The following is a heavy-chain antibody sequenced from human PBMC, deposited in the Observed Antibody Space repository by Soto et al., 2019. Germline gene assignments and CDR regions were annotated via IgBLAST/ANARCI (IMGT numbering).Heavy chain of an antibody. CDR1: GFTFTNAW. CDR3: YACEGRSSCDH. CDR2: IKSKTDGGTT. J-gene: IGHJ4*02. D-gene: IGHD2-15*01. V-gene: IGHV3-15*01. Sequence: EVQLVESGGGLVKSGGSLRLSCAASGFTFTNAWLSWVRQAPGKGLEWVVRIKSKTDGGTTDYAAPEKGRFSISKVGWKHTRYQQMNSLKSQDTAVYEGYACEGRSSCDHWGQGSLVSVSS.